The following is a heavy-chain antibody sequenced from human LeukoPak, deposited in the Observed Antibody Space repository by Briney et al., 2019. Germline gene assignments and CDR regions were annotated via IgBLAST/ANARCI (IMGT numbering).Heavy chain of an antibody. CDR2: IYYSGST. Sequence: SETLSLTCTVSGGSISRYYWSWIRQPPGEGLEWIGYIYYSGSTNYNPSLKSRVTISLDTSKNQFSLKLSSLTPADTAVYYCARSMRYDDYYPGFDYWGQGTLVTVSS. CDR1: GGSISRYY. D-gene: IGHD4-17*01. CDR3: ARSMRYDDYYPGFDY. J-gene: IGHJ4*02. V-gene: IGHV4-59*01.